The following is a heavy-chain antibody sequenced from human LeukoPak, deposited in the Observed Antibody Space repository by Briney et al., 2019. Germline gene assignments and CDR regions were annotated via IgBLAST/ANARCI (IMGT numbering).Heavy chain of an antibody. CDR1: GYTFTSYG. CDR2: ISAYNGNT. V-gene: IGHV1-18*04. J-gene: IGHJ6*04. CDR3: AREGDMVRGARSYYYGMDV. Sequence: ASVKVSCKASGYTFTSYGISWVRQAPGQGLEWMGWISAYNGNTNYAQKLQGRVTMTTDTSTSSAYMELRSLRSDDTAVYYCAREGDMVRGARSYYYGMDVWGKGTTVTVSS. D-gene: IGHD3-10*01.